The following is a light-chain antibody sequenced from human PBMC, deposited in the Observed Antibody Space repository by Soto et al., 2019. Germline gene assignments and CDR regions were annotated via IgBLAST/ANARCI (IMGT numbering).Light chain of an antibody. CDR3: QQCFSADLT. CDR1: ETISTF. CDR2: GAS. Sequence: DIQLTQSPSSLSASLGDSITITCRASETISTFLHWYQVQPGKAPRLLVYGASYLQVGVPVRFRGSGSGTLFTLTSDKHPREDFASYFCQQCFSADLTFGGGTRVDI. J-gene: IGKJ4*01. V-gene: IGKV1-39*01.